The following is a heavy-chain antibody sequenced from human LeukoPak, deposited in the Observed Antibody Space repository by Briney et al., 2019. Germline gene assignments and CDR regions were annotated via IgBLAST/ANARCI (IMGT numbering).Heavy chain of an antibody. CDR1: GGSFSGYY. CDR2: IYHSGST. Sequence: SETLSLTCAVYGGSFSGYYWSWIRQPPGKGLEWIGEIYHSGSTNYNPSLKSRVTISVDKSKNQFSLKLSSVTAADTAVYYCARGSRTMVASFDYWGQGTLVTVSS. V-gene: IGHV4-34*01. J-gene: IGHJ4*02. D-gene: IGHD3-10*01. CDR3: ARGSRTMVASFDY.